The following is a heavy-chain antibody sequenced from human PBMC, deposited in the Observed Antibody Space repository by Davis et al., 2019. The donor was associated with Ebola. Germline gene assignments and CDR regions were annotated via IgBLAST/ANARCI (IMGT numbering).Heavy chain of an antibody. V-gene: IGHV1-3*01. CDR1: GYTFTSYA. J-gene: IGHJ4*02. CDR2: INAGNGNT. CDR3: ARDSSSWYGSLDY. D-gene: IGHD6-13*01. Sequence: ASVKVSCKASGYTFTSYAMHWVRQAPGQRLEWMGWINAGNGNTKYSQKFQGRVTITRDTSASTAYMELSSLRSEDTAVYYCARDSSSWYGSLDYWGQGTLVTVSS.